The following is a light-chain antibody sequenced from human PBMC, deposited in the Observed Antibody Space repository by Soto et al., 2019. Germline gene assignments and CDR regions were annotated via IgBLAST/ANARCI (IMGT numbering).Light chain of an antibody. CDR1: SSDVGGYNY. Sequence: QSALTQPASVSGSPGQSITISCTGTSSDVGGYNYVSWYQQHPGKAPKLMIYEVSNRPSGVSNRFSGSKSVNTASLTIAGLLAEDEADYYCSSYTSSSTLVFGTGTKLTVL. CDR2: EVS. J-gene: IGLJ1*01. V-gene: IGLV2-14*01. CDR3: SSYTSSSTLV.